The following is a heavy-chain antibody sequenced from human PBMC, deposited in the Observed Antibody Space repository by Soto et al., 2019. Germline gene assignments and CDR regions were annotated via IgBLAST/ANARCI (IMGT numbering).Heavy chain of an antibody. V-gene: IGHV3-23*01. Sequence: PGGSLRLSCAASGFTFSSYTMSWVRQAPGKGLEWVSTISGSGSSTYSADSVKGRFTISRDNSKNTLYLQMSSLRAEDTAVYYCAKGFYYDILTGTDYWGQGTLVTVSS. J-gene: IGHJ4*02. CDR1: GFTFSSYT. CDR3: AKGFYYDILTGTDY. CDR2: ISGSGSST. D-gene: IGHD3-9*01.